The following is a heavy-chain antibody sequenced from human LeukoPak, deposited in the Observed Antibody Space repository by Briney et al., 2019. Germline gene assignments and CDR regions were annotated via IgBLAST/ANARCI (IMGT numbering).Heavy chain of an antibody. Sequence: ASVKVSCKASGYTFTSYGISWVRQAPGQGLEWMGWISAYNGNTNYAQKLQGRVTMTTDTSTSTAYMELRSLRSEDTAVYYCARGLPDPMIVVVNYFDYWGQGTLVTVSS. CDR3: ARGLPDPMIVVVNYFDY. CDR2: ISAYNGNT. D-gene: IGHD3-22*01. V-gene: IGHV1-18*01. J-gene: IGHJ4*02. CDR1: GYTFTSYG.